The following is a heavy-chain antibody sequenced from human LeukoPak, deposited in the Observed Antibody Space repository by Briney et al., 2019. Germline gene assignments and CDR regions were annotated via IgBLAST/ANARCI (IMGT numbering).Heavy chain of an antibody. V-gene: IGHV3-66*01. CDR2: IYSGGST. CDR1: EFSVGSNY. CDR3: TTGTTGTFYYYYYMDV. J-gene: IGHJ6*03. D-gene: IGHD1-1*01. Sequence: PGGSLRLSCAASEFSVGSNYMTWVRQAPGKGLEWVSLIYSGGSTYYADSVKGRFTISRDNSKNTLYLQMNSLKTEDTAVYYCTTGTTGTFYYYYYMDVWGKGTTVTISS.